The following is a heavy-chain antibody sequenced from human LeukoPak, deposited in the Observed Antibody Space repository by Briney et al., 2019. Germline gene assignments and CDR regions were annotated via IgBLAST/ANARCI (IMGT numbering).Heavy chain of an antibody. CDR3: ARDRDSYGTFDY. J-gene: IGHJ4*02. CDR2: INAGNGNT. V-gene: IGHV1-3*03. CDR1: GYTFTSYA. Sequence: GASVKVSCKASGYTFTSYAMHWVRQAPGQRLEWMGWINAGNGNTKYSQEFQGRVTITRDTSASTAYMELSSLRSEDMAVYYCARDRDSYGTFDYWGQGTPVTVSS. D-gene: IGHD5-18*01.